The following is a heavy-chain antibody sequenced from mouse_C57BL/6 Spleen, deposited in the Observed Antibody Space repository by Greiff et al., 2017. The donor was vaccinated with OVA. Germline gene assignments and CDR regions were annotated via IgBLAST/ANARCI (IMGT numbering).Heavy chain of an antibody. CDR2: INPGSGGT. J-gene: IGHJ2*01. V-gene: IGHV1-54*01. D-gene: IGHD1-1*01. CDR3: ARYGSSYYFDY. Sequence: VKLQESGAELVRPGTSVKVSCKASGYAFTNYLIEWVKQRPGQGLEWIGVINPGSGGTNYNEKFKGKATLTADKSSSTAYMQLSSLTSEDSAVYFCARYGSSYYFDYWGQGTTLTVSS. CDR1: GYAFTNYL.